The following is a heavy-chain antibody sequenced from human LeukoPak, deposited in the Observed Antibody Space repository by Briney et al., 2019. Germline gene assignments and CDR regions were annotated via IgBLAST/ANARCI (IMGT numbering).Heavy chain of an antibody. Sequence: PSETLSLTCTVSGASVSSNGYYWNWIRQPPGKGLEWIGYIVNRGSTNYNPSLKSRVTISVDTSNNQFSLRLSSVTAADTAVYFCALLQAYRPLDYWGQGTLVTVSS. J-gene: IGHJ4*02. CDR2: IVNRGST. D-gene: IGHD2/OR15-2a*01. CDR1: GASVSSNGYY. V-gene: IGHV4-61*08. CDR3: ALLQAYRPLDY.